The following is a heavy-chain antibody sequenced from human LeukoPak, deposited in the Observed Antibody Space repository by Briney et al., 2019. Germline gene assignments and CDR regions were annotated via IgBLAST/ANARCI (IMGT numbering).Heavy chain of an antibody. J-gene: IGHJ4*02. CDR2: ITDSSNTI. CDR1: GFTFSSYS. CDR3: ARGRSSTTGLDY. V-gene: IGHV3-48*01. D-gene: IGHD4-17*01. Sequence: QPGGSLRLSCAASGFTFSSYSMNWVRQAPGKGLEWVSYITDSSNTIYYADSVKGRFTISRGNAKNSLYLQMNSLRAEDTAVYYCARGRSSTTGLDYWGQGTLVTVSS.